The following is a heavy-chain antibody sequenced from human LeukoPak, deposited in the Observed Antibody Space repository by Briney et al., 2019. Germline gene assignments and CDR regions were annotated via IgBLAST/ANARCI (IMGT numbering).Heavy chain of an antibody. V-gene: IGHV1-46*01. Sequence: ASVKVSCKASGYTFTTYYLHWVRQAPGQGLEWMGVINPNGGATTYKQKIQGRVTMTSDPSSSTVYMELSGLRSEDTAMYYCARDRGVAWRRPFDYWGQGTLVTVSS. CDR2: INPNGGAT. D-gene: IGHD3-10*01. J-gene: IGHJ4*02. CDR3: ARDRGVAWRRPFDY. CDR1: GYTFTTYY.